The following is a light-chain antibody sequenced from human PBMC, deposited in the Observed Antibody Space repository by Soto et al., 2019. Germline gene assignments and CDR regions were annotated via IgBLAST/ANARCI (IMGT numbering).Light chain of an antibody. CDR3: QQRSNWRLIG. V-gene: IGKV3-11*01. CDR2: DAS. Sequence: EIVLTQSPATLSSSPGERATLSCRASQSVSSYLAWYQQKPGQAPRLLIYDASNRATGIPARFSGSGSGTAFSMTISSLEPEDFAVYYCQQRSNWRLIGFGRGTRLEIK. J-gene: IGKJ5*01. CDR1: QSVSSY.